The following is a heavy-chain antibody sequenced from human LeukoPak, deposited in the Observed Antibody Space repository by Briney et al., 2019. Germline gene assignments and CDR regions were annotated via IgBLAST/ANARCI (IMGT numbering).Heavy chain of an antibody. D-gene: IGHD3/OR15-3a*01. Sequence: QPGGSLRLSCAASGFTFSSYWMSWVRQAPGQGLEWVANIKQDGSEKNYVDSVKGRFTISRDNAKNSLYLRMNSLRADDTAVYYCARLDYYFYYWGQGTLVTVSS. CDR2: IKQDGSEK. CDR1: GFTFSSYW. J-gene: IGHJ4*02. V-gene: IGHV3-7*01. CDR3: ARLDYYFYY.